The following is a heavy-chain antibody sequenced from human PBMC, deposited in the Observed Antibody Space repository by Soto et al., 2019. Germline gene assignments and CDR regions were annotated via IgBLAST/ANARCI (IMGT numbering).Heavy chain of an antibody. J-gene: IGHJ5*02. CDR3: ARGRIRFLEWTAPGGWFDP. Sequence: PSETLSLTCAVYGGSFSGYYWSWIRQPPGKGLEWIGEINHSGSTNYNPSLKSRVTISVDTSKNQFSLKLSSVTAADTAVYYCARGRIRFLEWTAPGGWFDPWSQGTLVTVSS. D-gene: IGHD3-3*01. CDR2: INHSGST. V-gene: IGHV4-34*01. CDR1: GGSFSGYY.